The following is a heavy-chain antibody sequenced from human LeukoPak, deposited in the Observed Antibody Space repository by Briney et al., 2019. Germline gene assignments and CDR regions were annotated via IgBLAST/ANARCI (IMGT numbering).Heavy chain of an antibody. CDR2: IYYSGST. CDR1: GGSISSGGYH. Sequence: SQTLSLTCTVSGGSISSGGYHWGWIRQHPGKGLEWVGYIYYSGSTYYNPSLKSRVTISVDTYKNQFSLKMRSVTAADTAVYYCARDRDYDYIWGTYRVFDYWGQGTLVTVSS. D-gene: IGHD3-16*02. V-gene: IGHV4-31*03. J-gene: IGHJ4*02. CDR3: ARDRDYDYIWGTYRVFDY.